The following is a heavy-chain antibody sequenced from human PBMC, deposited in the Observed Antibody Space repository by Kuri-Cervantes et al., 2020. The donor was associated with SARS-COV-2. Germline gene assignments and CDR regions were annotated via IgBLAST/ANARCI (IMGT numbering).Heavy chain of an antibody. V-gene: IGHV3-15*01. CDR3: TTDQILGMQAFDI. Sequence: GESLKISCAASGFTLSNAWMSWVRQAPGKGLEWVGRIKSKTDGGTTDYAAPVKGRFTISRDDSKNTLYLQMNSLKTEDTAVYYCTTDQILGMQAFDIWGQGTMVTVSS. CDR1: GFTLSNAW. J-gene: IGHJ3*02. D-gene: IGHD7-27*01. CDR2: IKSKTDGGTT.